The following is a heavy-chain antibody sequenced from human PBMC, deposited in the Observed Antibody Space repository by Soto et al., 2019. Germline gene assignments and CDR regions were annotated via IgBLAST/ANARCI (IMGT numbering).Heavy chain of an antibody. CDR2: IKQDGSEK. Sequence: GGSLRLSCAASGFTFSSYWMSCVRQAPGRGLEWVANIKQDGSEKYYVDSVNGRFTISRDNAKNSLYLQMNSLRAEDTAAYYCATLDYGGIIRRYLDYWGQGTMVTVSS. D-gene: IGHD4-17*01. J-gene: IGHJ4*02. CDR3: ATLDYGGIIRRYLDY. CDR1: GFTFSSYW. V-gene: IGHV3-7*01.